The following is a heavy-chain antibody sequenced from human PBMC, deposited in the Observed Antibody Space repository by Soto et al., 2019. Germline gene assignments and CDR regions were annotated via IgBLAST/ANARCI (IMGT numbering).Heavy chain of an antibody. J-gene: IGHJ4*02. CDR2: IYYSGST. Sequence: PSETLSLTCTVSGGSISSYYWSWIRQPPGKGLEWIGYIYYSGSTNYNPSLKSRVTISVDTSKNQFSLKLSSVTAADTALYSCARAPRGNYGYPSYFDYWGQGTLVTVSS. CDR3: ARAPRGNYGYPSYFDY. V-gene: IGHV4-59*01. CDR1: GGSISSYY. D-gene: IGHD3-10*01.